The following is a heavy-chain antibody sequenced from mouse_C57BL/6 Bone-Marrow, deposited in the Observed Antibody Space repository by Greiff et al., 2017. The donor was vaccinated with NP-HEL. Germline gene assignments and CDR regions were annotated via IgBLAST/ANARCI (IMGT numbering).Heavy chain of an antibody. CDR1: GFNIKDDY. CDR2: IDPENGDT. J-gene: IGHJ3*01. Sequence: EVKVEESGAELVRPGASVKLSCTASGFNIKDDYMHWVKQRPEQGLEWIGWIDPENGDTEYASKFQGKATITADTSSNTAYLQLSSLTSEDTAVYYCTTRGSSPFAYWGQGTLVTVSA. V-gene: IGHV14-4*01. CDR3: TTRGSSPFAY. D-gene: IGHD1-1*01.